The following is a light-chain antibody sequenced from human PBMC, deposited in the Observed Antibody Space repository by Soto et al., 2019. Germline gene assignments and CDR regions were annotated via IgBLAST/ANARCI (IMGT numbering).Light chain of an antibody. CDR2: NAS. J-gene: IGKJ1*01. CDR1: QSFSSW. Sequence: DIQMTQSPSSLSASVGDSVTITCRASQSFSSWLAWYQQRPGQAPKLLIYNASSLESGVPSRFSGIGSGTEFTLNISSLQPDDFAPYYCQQYHAYSGTFGQGTKVEIK. CDR3: QQYHAYSGT. V-gene: IGKV1-5*01.